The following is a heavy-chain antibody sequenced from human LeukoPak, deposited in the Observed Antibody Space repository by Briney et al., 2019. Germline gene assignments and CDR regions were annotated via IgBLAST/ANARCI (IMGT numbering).Heavy chain of an antibody. CDR2: INPAGTET. CDR1: GFSFSAYW. J-gene: IGHJ4*02. Sequence: GGSLRLSCAASGFSFSAYWMTWVRQAPGTGLEWVANINPAGTETYYVDPVEGRFTISRDNAKNLLYLQMNSLRAEDTAVYYCARFGYVAAVDLWGQGTLVTVSS. D-gene: IGHD2-15*01. CDR3: ARFGYVAAVDL. V-gene: IGHV3-7*01.